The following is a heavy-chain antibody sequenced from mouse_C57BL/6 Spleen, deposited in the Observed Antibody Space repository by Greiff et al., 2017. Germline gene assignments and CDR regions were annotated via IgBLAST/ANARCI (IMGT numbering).Heavy chain of an antibody. J-gene: IGHJ1*03. CDR2: IYPSDSET. Sequence: QVQLQQPGAELVRPGSSVKLSCKASGYTFTSYWMDWVKQRPGQGLEWIGNIYPSDSETHYNQKFKNKATLTVDKSSSTAYMQRSSLTSEDSAVYYCAKGYYSNYDWYFDVWGTGTTVTVSS. D-gene: IGHD2-5*01. CDR1: GYTFTSYW. CDR3: AKGYYSNYDWYFDV. V-gene: IGHV1-61*01.